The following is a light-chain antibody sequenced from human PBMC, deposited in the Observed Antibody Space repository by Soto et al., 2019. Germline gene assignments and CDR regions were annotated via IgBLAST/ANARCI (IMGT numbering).Light chain of an antibody. CDR2: GAS. Sequence: ATPLTQSPSSLSASIGDRVTITCRASQGIRNHLGWYQQKPGNAPKLLIYGASTLQDGVPSRFSGNGSATDFTLTITILQPEDFATYYCLQDYHYPRTFGQGTKVDIK. CDR3: LQDYHYPRT. J-gene: IGKJ1*01. V-gene: IGKV1-6*01. CDR1: QGIRNH.